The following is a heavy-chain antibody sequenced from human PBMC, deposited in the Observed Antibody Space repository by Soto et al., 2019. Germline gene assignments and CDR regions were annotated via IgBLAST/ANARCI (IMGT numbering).Heavy chain of an antibody. CDR3: ARVAAPSPYHYYYYGMDV. Sequence: VQLVESGGGLVKPGGSLRLSCAASGFTFSDYYMSWIRQAPGKGLEWVSYISRSSSYTNNADSVKGRFTIFRDNANNSLYLQMNSLRGEDTAVYYCARVAAPSPYHYYYYGMDVWGQGTTVTVSS. D-gene: IGHD6-25*01. CDR1: GFTFSDYY. J-gene: IGHJ6*02. V-gene: IGHV3-11*06. CDR2: ISRSSSYT.